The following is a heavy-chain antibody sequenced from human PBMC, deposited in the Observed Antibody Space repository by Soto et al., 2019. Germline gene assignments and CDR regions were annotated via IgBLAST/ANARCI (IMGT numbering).Heavy chain of an antibody. CDR1: GFSFNDAW. CDR2: IKSESDGGTT. V-gene: IGHV3-15*07. D-gene: IGHD3-16*02. CDR3: MTDRQYRPAY. Sequence: GGSLRLSCAGSGFSFNDAWMNWVRQAPGKGLEWVGRIKSESDGGTTAYAAPVKGRFTISRDDSKNTVYLQMNSLRTEDTALYYCMTDRQYRPAYWGQGTQVTVSS. J-gene: IGHJ4*02.